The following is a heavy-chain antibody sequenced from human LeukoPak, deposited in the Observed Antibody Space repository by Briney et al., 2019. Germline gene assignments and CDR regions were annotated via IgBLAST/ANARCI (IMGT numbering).Heavy chain of an antibody. CDR2: ISYDGSNE. J-gene: IGHJ6*02. CDR3: ARVRAGYCTSTSCYTGMDV. Sequence: GGSLRLSCAASGFTFSSYGMHWVRQAPGKGLEWVALISYDGSNEYYADSVRGRYTISRDNSKFTLYMQMNSLRAEDTAVYYCARVRAGYCTSTSCYTGMDVWGQGTTVTVSS. CDR1: GFTFSSYG. V-gene: IGHV3-30*03. D-gene: IGHD2-2*01.